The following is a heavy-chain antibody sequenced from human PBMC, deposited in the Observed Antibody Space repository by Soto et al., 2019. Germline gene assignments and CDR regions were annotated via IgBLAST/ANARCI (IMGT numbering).Heavy chain of an antibody. D-gene: IGHD5-18*01. CDR3: AKEKSITNSGYDAFDI. V-gene: IGHV3-48*03. Sequence: GGSLRLSCAASGFTFSSYEMDWVRQVPGKGLEWVAYINRGGSRIYYGDSVKGRFTISRDDARNSLYPQMNSLRAEYMSAYYCAKEKSITNSGYDAFDIWGQGTMVTVSS. CDR1: GFTFSSYE. J-gene: IGHJ3*02. CDR2: INRGGSRI.